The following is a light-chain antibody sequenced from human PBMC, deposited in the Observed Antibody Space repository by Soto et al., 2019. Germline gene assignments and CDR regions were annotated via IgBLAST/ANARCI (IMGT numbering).Light chain of an antibody. CDR2: DAS. CDR1: QSVSSY. V-gene: IGKV3-11*01. CDR3: QQRSNWPPLT. Sequence: EIVLTQSPATPSLSPGERATLSCRASQSVSSYLAWYQQKPGQAPRLLIYDASNRATGIPARFSGSGSGTDFTLTISSLEPEDFAVYYCQQRSNWPPLTFGGGTKVDI. J-gene: IGKJ4*01.